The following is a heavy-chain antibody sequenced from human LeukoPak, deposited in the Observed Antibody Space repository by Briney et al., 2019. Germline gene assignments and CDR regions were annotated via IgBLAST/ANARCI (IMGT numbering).Heavy chain of an antibody. D-gene: IGHD1-26*01. J-gene: IGHJ5*02. CDR3: AKDIIVGATSNWFDP. V-gene: IGHV3-30*02. CDR1: GFTFSSYG. Sequence: PGGSLRLSCAASGFTFSSYGMHWVRQAPGKGLEWVAFIRYDGSNKYYVDSVKGRFTISRDNSKNTLYLQMNSLRAEDTAVYYCAKDIIVGATSNWFDPWGQGTLVTVSS. CDR2: IRYDGSNK.